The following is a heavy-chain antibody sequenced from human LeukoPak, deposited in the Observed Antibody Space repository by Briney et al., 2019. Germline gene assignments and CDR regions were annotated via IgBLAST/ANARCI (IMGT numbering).Heavy chain of an antibody. CDR1: GGSVNNAAYY. CDR2: IDYRGRT. V-gene: IGHV4-31*03. CDR3: TRGVRDGYKTFDY. D-gene: IGHD5-24*01. Sequence: SETLSLTCTVSGGSVNNAAYYWRWIRQHPGKGLEWIGHIDYRGRTNYNPSLKSRVTISVDTSENQFSLRLSSVTAADTAVYYCTRGVRDGYKTFDYWGQGTLVTVSS. J-gene: IGHJ4*02.